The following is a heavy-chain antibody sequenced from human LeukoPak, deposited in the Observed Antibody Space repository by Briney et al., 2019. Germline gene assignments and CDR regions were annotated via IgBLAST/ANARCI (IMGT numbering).Heavy chain of an antibody. V-gene: IGHV3-53*01. Sequence: GGSLRLSCAASGFTVSSNYMSWVRQAPGKGLEWVSVIYIGGSTYYADSVKGRFTISRDNSKNTLYLQMNRLGAEDTAVYYCARAWIEVPDAFDIWGQGTMVTVSS. J-gene: IGHJ3*02. D-gene: IGHD2-2*03. CDR1: GFTVSSNY. CDR2: IYIGGST. CDR3: ARAWIEVPDAFDI.